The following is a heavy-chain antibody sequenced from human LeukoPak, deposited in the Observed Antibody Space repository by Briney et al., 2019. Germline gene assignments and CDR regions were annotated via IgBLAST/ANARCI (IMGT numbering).Heavy chain of an antibody. J-gene: IGHJ4*02. CDR2: ISGSADRT. CDR1: GFTFSSYA. CDR3: TKGCALVFYGAGSLFDY. V-gene: IGHV3-23*01. D-gene: IGHD3-10*01. Sequence: PGGSLRLSCAASGFTFSSYAMSWVRLAPGKGLEWVSGISGSADRTYYADSVKGRFTIYRDNFQNTLSLQMNSLRAEATAVYYCTKGCALVFYGAGSLFDYWGQGTLVTVSS.